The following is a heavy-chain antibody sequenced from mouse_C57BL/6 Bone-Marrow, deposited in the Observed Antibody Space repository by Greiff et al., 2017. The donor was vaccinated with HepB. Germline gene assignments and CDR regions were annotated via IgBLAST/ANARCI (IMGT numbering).Heavy chain of an antibody. CDR1: GYAFSSSW. CDR2: IYPGDGDT. CDR3: ARRSDYDGRYFDV. D-gene: IGHD2-4*01. Sequence: QVQLQQSGPELVKPWASVKISCKASGYAFSSSWMNWVKQRPGKGLEWIGRIYPGDGDTNYNGKFKGKATLTADKSSSTAYMQLSSLTSEDSAVYFCARRSDYDGRYFDVWGTGTTVTVSS. V-gene: IGHV1-82*01. J-gene: IGHJ1*03.